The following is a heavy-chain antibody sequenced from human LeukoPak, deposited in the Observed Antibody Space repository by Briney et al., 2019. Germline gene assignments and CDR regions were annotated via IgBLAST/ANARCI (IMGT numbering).Heavy chain of an antibody. CDR2: IYYSGST. D-gene: IGHD3/OR15-3a*01. CDR1: GGSISSSSYY. J-gene: IGHJ5*02. V-gene: IGHV4-39*07. Sequence: SETLSLTCTVSGGSISSSSYYWGWIRQPPGKGLEWIGSIYYSGSTYYNPSLKSRVTISVDTSKNQFSLKLSSVTAADTAVYFCARDSGGISHSDFSSWGQGALVTVSS. CDR3: ARDSGGISHSDFSS.